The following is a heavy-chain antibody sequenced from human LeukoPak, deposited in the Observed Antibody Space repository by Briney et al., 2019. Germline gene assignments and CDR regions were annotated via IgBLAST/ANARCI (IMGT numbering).Heavy chain of an antibody. CDR1: GGSISSYY. V-gene: IGHV4-59*01. CDR3: ARPGVGSGRYGAFDI. J-gene: IGHJ3*02. Sequence: SETLSLACTVSGGSISSYYWSWIRQPPGKGLEWIGYIYYSGSTNYNPSLKSRVTISVDTSKNQFSLKLSSVTAADTVVYYCARPGVGSGRYGAFDIWGQGTMVTVSS. CDR2: IYYSGST. D-gene: IGHD5-18*01.